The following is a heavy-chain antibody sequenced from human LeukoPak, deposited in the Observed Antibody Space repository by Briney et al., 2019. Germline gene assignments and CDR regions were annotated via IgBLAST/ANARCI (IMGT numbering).Heavy chain of an antibody. CDR3: ARDKDVVVPAATRYYYYGMDV. V-gene: IGHV3-21*01. Sequence: GGSLRLSCAASGFTFSSYSMNWVRQAPGKGLEWVSSISSSSSYIYYADSVKGRFTISRDNAKNSLYLQMNSLRAEDTAVYYCARDKDVVVPAATRYYYYGMDVWGQGTTVTVSS. J-gene: IGHJ6*02. CDR1: GFTFSSYS. D-gene: IGHD2-2*01. CDR2: ISSSSSYI.